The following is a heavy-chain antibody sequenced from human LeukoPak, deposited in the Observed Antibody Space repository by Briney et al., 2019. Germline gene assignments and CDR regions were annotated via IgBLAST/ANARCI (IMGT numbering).Heavy chain of an antibody. D-gene: IGHD3-22*01. CDR3: ARVTYYDDSTGCRFDY. CDR1: GFTFSTNW. V-gene: IGHV3-74*01. J-gene: IGHJ4*02. CDR2: VNSDGSST. Sequence: GGSLRLSCAASGFTFSTNWMHWVRQAPGKGLVWVSRVNSDGSSTTYADSVKGRFAISRDNAKNTLYLQMNSLRAEDTAVYYCARVTYYDDSTGCRFDYWGQGTLVTVSS.